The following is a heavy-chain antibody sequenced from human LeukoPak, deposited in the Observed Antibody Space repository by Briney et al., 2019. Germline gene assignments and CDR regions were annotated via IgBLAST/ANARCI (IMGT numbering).Heavy chain of an antibody. CDR1: GFTFSSYD. V-gene: IGHV3-74*01. Sequence: PRGSLRLSCAASGFTFSSYDMYWVRQAPGTGLVWVSDIKSDGSRTSYADSVKGRFTISRDNAKNTLYLQMNSLRAEDTAVYYCARGGIGSFDNWGQETPGTVSS. D-gene: IGHD6-13*01. CDR2: IKSDGSRT. CDR3: ARGGIGSFDN. J-gene: IGHJ4*02.